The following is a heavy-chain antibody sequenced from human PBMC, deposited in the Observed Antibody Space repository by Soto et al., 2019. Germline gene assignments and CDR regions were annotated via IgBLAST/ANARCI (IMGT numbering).Heavy chain of an antibody. CDR3: ATSVVAGTFDY. CDR1: GFTFTDYY. D-gene: IGHD6-19*01. J-gene: IGHJ4*02. CDR2: ISSGGGSM. Sequence: PGGSLRLSCAASGFTFTDYYMNWIRQAPGKGLEWVSYISSGGGSMYYADSVKGRFTISRDNAKNSLYLQMNSLRAEDTAVYYCATSVVAGTFDYWGQGTLVTVSS. V-gene: IGHV3-11*01.